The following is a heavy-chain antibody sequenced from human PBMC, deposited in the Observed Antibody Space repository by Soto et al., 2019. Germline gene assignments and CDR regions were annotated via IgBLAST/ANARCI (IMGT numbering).Heavy chain of an antibody. CDR2: IYYSGST. V-gene: IGHV4-59*01. CDR3: ARRCGAAFDY. CDR1: GGSISSYY. J-gene: IGHJ4*02. D-gene: IGHD4-17*01. Sequence: QVQLQESGPGLVKPSETLSLTCTVSGGSISSYYWSWIRQPPGKGLEWIGYIYYSGSTNYNPSLKSRVTISVDTAEIRFSLKLRSVTAADTAVYYCARRCGAAFDYWGQGTLVTVSS.